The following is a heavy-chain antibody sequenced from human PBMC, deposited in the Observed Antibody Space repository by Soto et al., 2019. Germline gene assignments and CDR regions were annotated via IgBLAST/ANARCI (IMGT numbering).Heavy chain of an antibody. Sequence: ASVKVSCKASGYTFTGYYMHWVRQAPGQGLEWMGWINPNSGGTNYAQKFQGRVTMTRDTSISTAYMELSRLRSDDTAVYYCARDYSWGSGSYYKPYCDYWGLGTLVTVSA. CDR3: ARDYSWGSGSYYKPYCDY. V-gene: IGHV1-2*02. CDR1: GYTFTGYY. D-gene: IGHD3-10*01. CDR2: INPNSGGT. J-gene: IGHJ4*02.